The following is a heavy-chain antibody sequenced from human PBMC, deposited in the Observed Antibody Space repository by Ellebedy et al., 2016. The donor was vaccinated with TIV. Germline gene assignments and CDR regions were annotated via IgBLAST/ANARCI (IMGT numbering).Heavy chain of an antibody. CDR2: ISSSYEM. Sequence: PGGSLRLSCAASGFTFYSYSVNWVRQTPGKGLEWISYISSSYEMWYADSVKGRFTISRDNAKNSLYLQMNSLRAEDTAVYYCAREYYDILSGIYYGMDVWGQGTTVTVSS. CDR3: AREYYDILSGIYYGMDV. D-gene: IGHD3-9*01. CDR1: GFTFYSYS. J-gene: IGHJ6*02. V-gene: IGHV3-48*01.